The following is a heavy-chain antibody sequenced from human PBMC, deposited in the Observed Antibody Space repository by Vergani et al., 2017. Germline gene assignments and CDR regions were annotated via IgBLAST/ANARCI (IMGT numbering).Heavy chain of an antibody. CDR1: GGSISSYY. CDR2: IYYSGST. J-gene: IGHJ5*02. CDR3: ARDKGIAADATNGDWYNWFDP. Sequence: QVQLQESGPGLVKPSETLSLTCTVSGGSISSYYWSWIRQPPGKGLEWIGYIYYSGSTNYNPSLKSRVTISVDTSKNQFSLKLSSVTAADTAVYYCARDKGIAADATNGDWYNWFDPWGQGTLVTVSS. D-gene: IGHD6-13*01. V-gene: IGHV4-59*01.